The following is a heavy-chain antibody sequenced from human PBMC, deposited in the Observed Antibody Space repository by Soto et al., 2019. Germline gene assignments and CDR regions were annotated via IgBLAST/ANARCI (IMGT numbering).Heavy chain of an antibody. CDR2: IYHSGST. J-gene: IGHJ4*02. CDR3: ASMTTVTTSETYADY. D-gene: IGHD4-17*01. V-gene: IGHV4-30-2*01. Sequence: PSETLSLTCAVSGGSISSGGYSWSWIRQPPGKGLEWIGYIYHSGSTYYNPSLKSRVTISVDRSKNQFSLKLSSVTAADTAVYYCASMTTVTTSETYADYWGQGTLVTVSS. CDR1: GGSISSGGYS.